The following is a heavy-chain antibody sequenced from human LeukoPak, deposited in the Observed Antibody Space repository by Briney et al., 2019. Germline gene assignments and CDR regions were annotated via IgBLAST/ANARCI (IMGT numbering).Heavy chain of an antibody. J-gene: IGHJ4*02. CDR3: ARVPMVRGASADY. Sequence: GASVKVSCKASGYTFAGCYIHWVRQAPGQGLEWMGWINPDSGGINYAQNFQGRVTMTRDTSISTASMELSSLRSDDTAVYYCARVPMVRGASADYWGQGTLVTVSS. V-gene: IGHV1-2*02. CDR2: INPDSGGI. D-gene: IGHD3-10*01. CDR1: GYTFAGCY.